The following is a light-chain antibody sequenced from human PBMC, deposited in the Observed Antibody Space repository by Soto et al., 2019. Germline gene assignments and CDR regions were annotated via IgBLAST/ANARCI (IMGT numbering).Light chain of an antibody. CDR2: EVS. Sequence: QSALTQPPSASGSPGQSVTISCTGTSSDVGGYNYVSWYQQHPGKAPKLMIYEVSKRPSGVPDRFSGSKSGNTASLTVSGLQAEDEAYYYCSSYGGSNNWDYVFGTGTKLTVL. CDR3: SSYGGSNNWDYV. V-gene: IGLV2-8*01. J-gene: IGLJ1*01. CDR1: SSDVGGYNY.